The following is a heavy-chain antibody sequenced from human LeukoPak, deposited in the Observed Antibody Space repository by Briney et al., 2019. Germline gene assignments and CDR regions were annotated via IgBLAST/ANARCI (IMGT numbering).Heavy chain of an antibody. CDR1: GFTFSSYA. V-gene: IGHV3-23*01. CDR2: ISGSGGST. Sequence: GGSLRLSCAASGFTFSSYAMSWVRQAPGKGLEWVSAISGSGGSTYYADSVKGRFTISRDNSKNTLCLQMNSLRAEDTAVYYCANSLARGTYNWFDPWGQGTLVTVSS. CDR3: ANSLARGTYNWFDP. J-gene: IGHJ5*02.